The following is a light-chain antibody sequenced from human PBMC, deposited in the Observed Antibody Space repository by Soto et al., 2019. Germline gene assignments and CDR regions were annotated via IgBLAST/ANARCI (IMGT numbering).Light chain of an antibody. CDR1: QSVSSS. J-gene: IGKJ1*01. V-gene: IGKV3-15*01. CDR2: DTS. CDR3: QQYVHWPPGA. Sequence: ETVVTQSPATLSVSPGERVTLSCRASQSVSSSLAWYQQRPGQAPRLLIYDTSTRAAGIAARFSGSGSGTEFTLTISSLQSEDSAVYYCQQYVHWPPGAFGQGTTVEIK.